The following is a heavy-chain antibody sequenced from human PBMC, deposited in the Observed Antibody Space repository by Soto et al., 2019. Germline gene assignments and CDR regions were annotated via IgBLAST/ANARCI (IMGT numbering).Heavy chain of an antibody. CDR3: AKDHLIAVAGTFGPNPGRDWFDP. V-gene: IGHV3-23*01. CDR2: ISGSGGST. Sequence: GGSLRLTCAASGFTFSSYAMSWVRQAPGKGLEWVSAISGSGGSTYYADAVKGRFTISRNNSKNTLYLQMNSLRAEDTAVYYCAKDHLIAVAGTFGPNPGRDWFDPWGQGTLVTVSS. J-gene: IGHJ5*02. CDR1: GFTFSSYA. D-gene: IGHD6-19*01.